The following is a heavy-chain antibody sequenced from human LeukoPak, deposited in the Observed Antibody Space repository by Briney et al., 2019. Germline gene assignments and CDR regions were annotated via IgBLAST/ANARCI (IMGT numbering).Heavy chain of an antibody. J-gene: IGHJ4*02. V-gene: IGHV1-46*01. CDR3: ARDYHLLRWLQFRQLGSALDY. CDR1: GYTFTSYY. Sequence: GASVKVSCKASGYTFTSYYMHWVRQAPGQGLEWMGIINPSGGSTSYAQKFQGRVTMTRDTSTSTVYMELSSLRSEDTAVYYCARDYHLLRWLQFRQLGSALDYWGQGTLVTVSS. CDR2: INPSGGST. D-gene: IGHD5-24*01.